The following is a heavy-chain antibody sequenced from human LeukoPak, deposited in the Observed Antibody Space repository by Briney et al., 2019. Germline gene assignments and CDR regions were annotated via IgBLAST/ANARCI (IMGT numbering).Heavy chain of an antibody. CDR1: GDSISSGRYF. V-gene: IGHV4-61*02. CDR3: ARLPGSYNAEYFQH. CDR2: FDPSGST. D-gene: IGHD1-26*01. Sequence: PSQTLSLTCTVSGDSISSGRYFWSWIRQPAGKGLEWIGRFDPSGSTNYNPSLKSRVTISVDTSKNQFSLKLSSVTAADTAVYYCARLPGSYNAEYFQHWGQGTLVTVSS. J-gene: IGHJ1*01.